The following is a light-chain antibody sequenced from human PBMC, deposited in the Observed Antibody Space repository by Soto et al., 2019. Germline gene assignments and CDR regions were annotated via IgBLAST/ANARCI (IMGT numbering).Light chain of an antibody. CDR3: QLYESSPT. Sequence: ETVLTQSPGTLSLSAGERATLSCRASQSVASGYLVWYQQKPGQTPTVLIYGASTRAASIPDRFSGSGSGTDFTLTISRLEPEDFAVYYCQLYESSPTFGQGTKVEMK. CDR2: GAS. V-gene: IGKV3-20*01. CDR1: QSVASGY. J-gene: IGKJ1*01.